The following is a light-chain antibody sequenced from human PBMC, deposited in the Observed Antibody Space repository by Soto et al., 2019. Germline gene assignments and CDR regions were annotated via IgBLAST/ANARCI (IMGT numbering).Light chain of an antibody. V-gene: IGLV2-11*01. CDR1: SSDVGGYNY. Sequence: QSVLTQPRSVSGSPGQSVTISCTGTSSDVGGYNYVSWYQQHPGKAPKLIISDVNKRPSGVPHRFSGSKSGNTASLPISGLQAEDEADYYCCSFAGSYTFGVFGGGTKLTVL. J-gene: IGLJ3*02. CDR3: CSFAGSYTFGV. CDR2: DVN.